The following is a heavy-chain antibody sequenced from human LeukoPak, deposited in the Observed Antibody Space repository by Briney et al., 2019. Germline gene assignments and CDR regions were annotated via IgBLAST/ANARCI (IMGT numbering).Heavy chain of an antibody. CDR1: GGSISSYY. Sequence: PSGTLSLTCTVSGGSISSYYWSWIRQPPGKGLEWIGYIYYSGSTNYNPSLKSRVTISVDTSKNQFSLKLSSVTAADTAVYYCARRSSSLWGGQSFDYWGQGTLVTVSS. D-gene: IGHD6-13*01. CDR3: ARRSSSLWGGQSFDY. CDR2: IYYSGST. J-gene: IGHJ4*02. V-gene: IGHV4-59*01.